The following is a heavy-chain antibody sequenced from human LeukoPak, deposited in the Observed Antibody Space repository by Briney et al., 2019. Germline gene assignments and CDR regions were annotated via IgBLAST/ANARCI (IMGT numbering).Heavy chain of an antibody. V-gene: IGHV3-23*01. D-gene: IGHD6-25*01. CDR2: IDITGADA. CDR3: AKGSAAGRPYYFDY. Sequence: PGGSLRLSCAASGFILSNYAMSWVRQAPGKGLGWVSAIDITGADAWYADSVKGRFTISKDSSKTILYLQMNSLRAEDAAVYFCAKGSAAGRPYYFDYWGQGTLVTVSS. CDR1: GFILSNYA. J-gene: IGHJ4*02.